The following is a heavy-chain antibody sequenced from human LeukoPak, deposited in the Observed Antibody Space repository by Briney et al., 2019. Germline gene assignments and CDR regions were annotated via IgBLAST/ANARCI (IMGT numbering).Heavy chain of an antibody. J-gene: IGHJ4*02. CDR1: GFTFSSYG. Sequence: GGSLRLSCAASGFTFSSYGMPWVRQAPGKGLEWVAVISYDGSNKYYADSVKGRFTISRDNSKNTLYLQMNSLRAEDTAVYYCAKERYCSSTSCRPDYWGQGTLVTVSS. CDR3: AKERYCSSTSCRPDY. D-gene: IGHD2-2*01. CDR2: ISYDGSNK. V-gene: IGHV3-30*18.